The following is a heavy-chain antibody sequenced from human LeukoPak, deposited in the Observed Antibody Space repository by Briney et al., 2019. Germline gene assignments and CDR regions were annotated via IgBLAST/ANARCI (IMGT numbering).Heavy chain of an antibody. CDR1: GFTYTKHA. D-gene: IGHD6-6*01. V-gene: IGHV3-30*04. CDR2: ISYDGRNK. CDR3: ARTLIEYSVSSRYFDY. J-gene: IGHJ4*02. Sequence: GGSLRLSCAASGFTYTKHAMHWVRQAPGKGLEWVAVISYDGRNKKYADSVKGRFTISRDNSKNTLYLQMNSLRAEDTAVYYCARTLIEYSVSSRYFDYWGQGTLVTASS.